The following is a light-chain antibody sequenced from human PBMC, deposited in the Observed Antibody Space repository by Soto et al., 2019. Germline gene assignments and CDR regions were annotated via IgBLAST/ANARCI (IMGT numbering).Light chain of an antibody. J-gene: IGKJ5*01. CDR2: AAS. Sequence: DIQMTQSPSSLSASVGDRVTITCRASRSINIYLNWYQQKPGKAPKLLIYAASNLQSGVPSRFSGHGVETHFTLTISSLQPEDFATYHCQQSHSSPYTFGQGTRLEIK. CDR1: RSINIY. CDR3: QQSHSSPYT. V-gene: IGKV1-39*01.